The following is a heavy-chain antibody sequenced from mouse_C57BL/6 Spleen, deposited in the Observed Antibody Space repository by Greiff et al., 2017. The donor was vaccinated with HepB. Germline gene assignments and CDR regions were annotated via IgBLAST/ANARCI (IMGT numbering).Heavy chain of an antibody. J-gene: IGHJ4*01. CDR3: ARHRVYGSLYYYAMDY. CDR2: IWSDGST. CDR1: GFSLTSYG. V-gene: IGHV2-6-1*01. Sequence: VMLVESGPGLVAPSQSLSITCTVSGFSLTSYGVHWVRQPPGKGLEWLVVIWSDGSTTYNSALKSSLSISKDNSKSQIFLKMNNLQTNDTAMYYCARHRVYGSLYYYAMDYWGQGTSVTVSS. D-gene: IGHD1-1*01.